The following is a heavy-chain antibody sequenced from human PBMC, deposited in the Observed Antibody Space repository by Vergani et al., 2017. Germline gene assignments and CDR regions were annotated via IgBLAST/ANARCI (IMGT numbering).Heavy chain of an antibody. CDR3: ARDPLYSTTWPFLLLDMDV. D-gene: IGHD6-13*01. J-gene: IGHJ6*02. V-gene: IGHV4-61*02. CDR2: FYTGGGT. Sequence: QVQLQESGPGLVRPSQTLSLTCTVSGGSISSGSYYWSWFRQPAGKGLEWIGRFYTGGGTSYNPSLKSRVTISVDTSKNQFSLQLSSVTAVDTAVYYCARDPLYSTTWPFLLLDMDVWGQGTTVTVSS. CDR1: GGSISSGSYY.